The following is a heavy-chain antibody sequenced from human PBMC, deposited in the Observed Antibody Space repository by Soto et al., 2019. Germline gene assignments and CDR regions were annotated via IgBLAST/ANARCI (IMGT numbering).Heavy chain of an antibody. CDR2: ISSSSSYI. Sequence: ESGGGLVKPGGSLRLSCAASGFTFSSYSMNWVRQAPGKGLEWVSSISSSSSYIYYADSVKGRFTISRDNAKNSLYLQMNHLRAEDPALYYCAGERKRYSGYGPLYYGMDVWGQGTTVTVSS. D-gene: IGHD5-12*01. J-gene: IGHJ6*02. V-gene: IGHV3-21*01. CDR1: GFTFSSYS. CDR3: AGERKRYSGYGPLYYGMDV.